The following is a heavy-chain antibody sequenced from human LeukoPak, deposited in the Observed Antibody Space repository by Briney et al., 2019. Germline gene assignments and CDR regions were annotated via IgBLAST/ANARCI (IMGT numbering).Heavy chain of an antibody. CDR3: AKERGEGIAAAGDAFDI. J-gene: IGHJ3*02. Sequence: GGSLRLSCAASGFTFSSYAMSWVRQAPGKGLEWVSAISGSGGSTYYADSVKGRFTISRDNSKNTLYLQMNSLRAEDTAVYYCAKERGEGIAAAGDAFDIWGQGTMVTVSS. CDR2: ISGSGGST. V-gene: IGHV3-23*01. D-gene: IGHD6-13*01. CDR1: GFTFSSYA.